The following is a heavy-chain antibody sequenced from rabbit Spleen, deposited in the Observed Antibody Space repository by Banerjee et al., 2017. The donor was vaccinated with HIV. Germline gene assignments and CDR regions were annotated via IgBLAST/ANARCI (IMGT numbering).Heavy chain of an antibody. V-gene: IGHV1S45*01. J-gene: IGHJ4*01. Sequence: QDQLEESGGDLVKPEGSLTLTCTASGFTINSSYYMCWVHQAPGKGLEWIACIYGGITGSTAYASWAKGRFTISKTSSTTVTLQMTSLTAADTATYFCARSTYGYDDYGVIGWNFHLWGPGTLVTVS. CDR3: ARSTYGYDDYGVIGWNFHL. CDR1: GFTINSSYY. D-gene: IGHD6-1*01. CDR2: IYGGITGST.